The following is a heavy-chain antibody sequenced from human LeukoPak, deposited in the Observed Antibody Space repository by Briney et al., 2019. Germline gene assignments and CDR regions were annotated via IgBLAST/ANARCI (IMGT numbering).Heavy chain of an antibody. V-gene: IGHV1-18*01. D-gene: IGHD3-22*01. CDR3: ARDDSHYDSSGYLNY. CDR1: GYIFTSYG. Sequence: ASVKVSCKASGYIFTSYGISWVRQAPGQGLEWMGWISAYNGNTNYAQKPQGRVTMTTDTSTSTAYMELRSLRSDDTAVYYCARDDSHYDSSGYLNYWGQGTLVTVSS. J-gene: IGHJ4*02. CDR2: ISAYNGNT.